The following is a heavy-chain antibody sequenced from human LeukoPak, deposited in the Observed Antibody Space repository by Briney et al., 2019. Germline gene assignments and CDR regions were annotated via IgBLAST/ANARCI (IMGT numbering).Heavy chain of an antibody. Sequence: PGGSLRLSCAASGFTFSSYWMHWVRQGPGKELTWVSHINSDGTTTNYADSVKGLFTISRDNAKNTLYLQMNSLRVEDTAVYYCARFSSGWSPSGFDYWGQGTLVTVSS. CDR2: INSDGTTT. J-gene: IGHJ4*02. CDR3: ARFSSGWSPSGFDY. V-gene: IGHV3-74*01. D-gene: IGHD6-19*01. CDR1: GFTFSSYW.